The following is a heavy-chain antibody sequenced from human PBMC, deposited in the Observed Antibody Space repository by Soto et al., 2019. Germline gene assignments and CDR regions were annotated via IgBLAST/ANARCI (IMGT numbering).Heavy chain of an antibody. Sequence: ESGGGVVQPGRSLRLSCAASGFTFSSYAMHWVRQAPGKGLEWVAVISYDGSNKYYADSVKGRFTISRDNSKNTLYLQMNSLRAEDTAVYYCARPMYQLLITYYFDYWGQGTLVTVSS. CDR3: ARPMYQLLITYYFDY. CDR1: GFTFSSYA. V-gene: IGHV3-30-3*01. J-gene: IGHJ4*02. D-gene: IGHD2-2*01. CDR2: ISYDGSNK.